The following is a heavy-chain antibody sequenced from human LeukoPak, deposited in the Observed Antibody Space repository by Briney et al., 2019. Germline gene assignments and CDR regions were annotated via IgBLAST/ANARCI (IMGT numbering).Heavy chain of an antibody. CDR3: ARGSSWESY. CDR2: INHRGRT. V-gene: IGHV4-34*01. D-gene: IGHD2-2*01. J-gene: IGHJ4*02. CDR1: GGSFSGYY. Sequence: SETLSLTCAVYGGSFSGYYWSWIRPPPGKGLEWMGEINHRGRTNYNPSLKSRVPISVDTSKNQFSLKLSSVTAADTAVYYCARGSSWESYWGQGTLVTVSA.